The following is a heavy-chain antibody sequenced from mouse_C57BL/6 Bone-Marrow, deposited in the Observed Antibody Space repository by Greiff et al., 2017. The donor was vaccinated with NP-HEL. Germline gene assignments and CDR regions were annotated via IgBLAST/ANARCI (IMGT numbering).Heavy chain of an antibody. Sequence: EVKVEESGAELVRPGASVKLSCTASGFNIKDDYMHWVKQRPEQGLEWIGWIDPENGDTEYASKFQGKATITADTSSNTAYLQLSSLTSEDTAVYYCTTDYYGSSYGFAYWGQGTLVTVSA. CDR1: GFNIKDDY. CDR3: TTDYYGSSYGFAY. V-gene: IGHV14-4*01. D-gene: IGHD1-1*01. J-gene: IGHJ3*01. CDR2: IDPENGDT.